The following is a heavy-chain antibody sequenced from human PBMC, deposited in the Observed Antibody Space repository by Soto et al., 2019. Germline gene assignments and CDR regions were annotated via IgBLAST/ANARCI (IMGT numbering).Heavy chain of an antibody. Sequence: QITLKESGPTLVKPTQTLTLTCTFSGFSLSTSGVGVGWIRQPPGKALEWLALIYWNDDKRYSPSLKSRLTITKDTSKNQVVLTMTNMDPVDTATYYCAHSPPKGYYGDPFDYWGQGTLVTVSS. CDR3: AHSPPKGYYGDPFDY. J-gene: IGHJ4*02. CDR1: GFSLSTSGVG. CDR2: IYWNDDK. D-gene: IGHD4-17*01. V-gene: IGHV2-5*01.